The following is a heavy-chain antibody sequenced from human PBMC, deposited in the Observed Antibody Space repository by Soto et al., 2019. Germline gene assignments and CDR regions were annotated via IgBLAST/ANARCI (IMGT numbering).Heavy chain of an antibody. CDR2: IYLGGSI. V-gene: IGHV4-59*01. CDR3: TRDAGGGLSYHRDRESLGGWSIDY. J-gene: IGHJ4*02. D-gene: IGHD2-8*02. Sequence: PSETLSLTCSVSGGSISSGYWTWVRHPPGKGLEWIGYIYLGGSINYNPSLKSRVIISVDTAKNQFSLSLSSVTAADTAVYYCTRDAGGGLSYHRDRESLGGWSIDYWGQGTLVTVSS. CDR1: GGSISSGY.